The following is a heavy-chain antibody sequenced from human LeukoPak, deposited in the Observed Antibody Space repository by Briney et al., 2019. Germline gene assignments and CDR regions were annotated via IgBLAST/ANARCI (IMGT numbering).Heavy chain of an antibody. J-gene: IGHJ4*02. CDR3: AKGGDYYGASFDF. D-gene: IGHD3-10*01. Sequence: PGGSLRLSCAASGFTFSNYAMTWVRQAPGKRLEWVSSISGDGGYTYYADSVKGRFTISRDNSKNTVYVEMNSLRGEDTAIYYCAKGGDYYGASFDFWGQGTLVTVSS. CDR2: ISGDGGYT. CDR1: GFTFSNYA. V-gene: IGHV3-23*01.